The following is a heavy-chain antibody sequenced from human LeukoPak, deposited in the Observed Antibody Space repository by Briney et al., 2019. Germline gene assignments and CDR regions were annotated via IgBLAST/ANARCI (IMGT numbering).Heavy chain of an antibody. CDR2: IYYSGST. CDR3: ARDKVVVPAVGGNWFDP. J-gene: IGHJ5*02. CDR1: GGSISSYS. D-gene: IGHD2-2*01. V-gene: IGHV4-30-4*08. Sequence: PSETLSLTCTVSGGSISSYSRIWIRQPPGKGLEWIGYIYYSGSTYYNPSLKSRVTISVDTSKNQFSLKLSSVTAADTAVYYCARDKVVVPAVGGNWFDPWGQGTLVTVSS.